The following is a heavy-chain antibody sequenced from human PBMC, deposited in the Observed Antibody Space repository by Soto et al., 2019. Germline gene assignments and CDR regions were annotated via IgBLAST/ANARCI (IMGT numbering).Heavy chain of an antibody. Sequence: PSETLSLTCAVYGGSFSGYYWSWIRQPPGKGLEWIGEINHSGSTNYNPSLKSRVTISVDTSKNQFSLKLSSVTAADTAVYYCARAGRGYYYYYGMEVWGQGTTVTVSS. CDR1: GGSFSGYY. J-gene: IGHJ6*02. CDR2: INHSGST. CDR3: ARAGRGYYYYYGMEV. D-gene: IGHD1-1*01. V-gene: IGHV4-34*01.